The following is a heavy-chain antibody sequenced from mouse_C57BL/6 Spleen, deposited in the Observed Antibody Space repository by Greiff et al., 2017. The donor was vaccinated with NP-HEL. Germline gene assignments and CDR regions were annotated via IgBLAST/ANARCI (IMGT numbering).Heavy chain of an antibody. CDR1: GFTFSSYG. J-gene: IGHJ3*01. D-gene: IGHD2-5*01. Sequence: EVKLMESGGDLVKPGGSLKLSCAASGFTFSSYGMSWVRQTPDKRLEWVATISSGGSYTYYPDSVKGRFTISRDNAKNTLYLQMSSLKSEDTAMYYCAREDYSNPFAYWGQGTLVTVSA. V-gene: IGHV5-6*01. CDR2: ISSGGSYT. CDR3: AREDYSNPFAY.